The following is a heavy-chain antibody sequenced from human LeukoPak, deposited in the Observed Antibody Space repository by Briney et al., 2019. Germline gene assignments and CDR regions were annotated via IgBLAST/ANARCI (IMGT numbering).Heavy chain of an antibody. D-gene: IGHD6-6*01. V-gene: IGHV3-23*01. J-gene: IGHJ2*01. Sequence: GGSLRLSCAASGFTFSSYGMSWVRQAPGKGLEWVSAISGSGGSTYYADSVKGRFTISRDNAKNSLYLQMNSLRAEDTAVYYCARASTALIYWYFDLWGRGTLVTVSS. CDR3: ARASTALIYWYFDL. CDR2: ISGSGGST. CDR1: GFTFSSYG.